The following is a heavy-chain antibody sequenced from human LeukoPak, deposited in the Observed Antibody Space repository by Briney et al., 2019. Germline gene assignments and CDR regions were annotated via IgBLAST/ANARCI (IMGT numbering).Heavy chain of an antibody. J-gene: IGHJ3*02. CDR3: ARESNWNDPFDT. CDR1: GGSFSGYY. V-gene: IGHV4-34*01. D-gene: IGHD1-1*01. CDR2: INHSGST. Sequence: SETLSLTCAVYGGSFSGYYWSWIRQPPGKGLEWIGEINHSGSTNYNPSLKSRVTMSVDTSKNQFSLRLSSVTAADTAVYYCARESNWNDPFDTWGQGTMVTVSS.